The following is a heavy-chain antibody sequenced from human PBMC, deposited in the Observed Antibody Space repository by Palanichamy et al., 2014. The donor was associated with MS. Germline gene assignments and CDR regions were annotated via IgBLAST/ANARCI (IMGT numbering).Heavy chain of an antibody. J-gene: IGHJ4*02. CDR3: ARGGYGDRGY. Sequence: EVQLVESGGGLVKPGGSLRLSCAASGFSFSNFDVNWVRQAPGKGLEWVSFISGGSTYIHYADSVKGRFTISRDNAKNSLYLQMTSLRVEDTAVYYCARGGYGDRGYWGQGTLVTVSS. D-gene: IGHD5-18*01. V-gene: IGHV3-21*02. CDR1: GFSFSNFD. CDR2: ISGGSTYI.